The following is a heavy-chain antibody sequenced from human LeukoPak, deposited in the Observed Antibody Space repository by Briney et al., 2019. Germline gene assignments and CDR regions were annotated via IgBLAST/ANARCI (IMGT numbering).Heavy chain of an antibody. V-gene: IGHV3-23*01. CDR3: ARGRIAAAGTGDY. CDR2: LSSSGGAT. Sequence: GGSLRLSCVASGFTFSNYAMSWVRQAPGKGLEWVSILSSSGGATYYADSVKGRFTISRDNTKNSLYLQMNSLRAEDTAVYYCARGRIAAAGTGDYWGQGTPVTVSS. CDR1: GFTFSNYA. D-gene: IGHD6-13*01. J-gene: IGHJ4*02.